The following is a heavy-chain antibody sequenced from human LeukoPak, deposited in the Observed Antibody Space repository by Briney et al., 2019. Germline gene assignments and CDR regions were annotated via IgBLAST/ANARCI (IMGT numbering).Heavy chain of an antibody. CDR2: IYYSGST. CDR1: GGSISNSSYY. D-gene: IGHD3-9*01. CDR3: ARQYYDILTGYPYFFDS. Sequence: SETLSLTCTVSGGSISNSSYYWGWIRQPPGKGLEWIGAIYYSGSTYFDPSLKSRVTMSVDTSKSHFSLKLNSVTAADTAVSYCARQYYDILTGYPYFFDSWGQGTLVTVSS. J-gene: IGHJ4*02. V-gene: IGHV4-39*01.